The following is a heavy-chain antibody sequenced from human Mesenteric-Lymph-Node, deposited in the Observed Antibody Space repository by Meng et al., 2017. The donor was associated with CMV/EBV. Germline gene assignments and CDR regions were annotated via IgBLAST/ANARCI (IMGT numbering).Heavy chain of an antibody. CDR1: GFTFRSYW. CDR2: IKQDGSEK. Sequence: GESLKISCVASGFTFRSYWMSWVRQAPGKGLEWVANIKQDGSEKYYVDSVKGRFTISRDNAKNSLYLQMNSLRAEDTAVYYCARDNVVVVPAAIEVYYFDYWGQGTLVTVSS. CDR3: ARDNVVVVPAAIEVYYFDY. J-gene: IGHJ4*02. D-gene: IGHD2-2*01. V-gene: IGHV3-7*01.